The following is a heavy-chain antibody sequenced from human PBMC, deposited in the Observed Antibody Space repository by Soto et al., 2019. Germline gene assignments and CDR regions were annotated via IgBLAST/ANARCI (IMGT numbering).Heavy chain of an antibody. CDR2: IHTGGKT. Sequence: ELQLVESGGGLIQPGGSLRLSCAASGLTVTRNYMTWVRLAPGKGLECVSTIHTGGKTFYTDSVEGRFTVSRDASKNTVDLQMNTLSVEDTALYYCATGGSKRVRGAIVEGFHLAFWGWGTVVTVSS. J-gene: IGHJ4*02. CDR1: GLTVTRNY. D-gene: IGHD3-10*01. V-gene: IGHV3-53*02. CDR3: ATGGSKRVRGAIVEGFHLAF.